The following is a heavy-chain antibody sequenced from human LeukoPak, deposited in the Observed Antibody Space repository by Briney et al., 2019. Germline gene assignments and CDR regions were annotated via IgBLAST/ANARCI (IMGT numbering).Heavy chain of an antibody. CDR2: ISTSGGST. CDR3: ARQLGYCGDGSCYFDY. V-gene: IGHV3-23*01. J-gene: IGHJ4*02. D-gene: IGHD2-15*01. CDR1: GFTFGNYA. Sequence: GGSLRLSCAASGFTFGNYAMSWVRQAPGRGLEWVSAISTSGGSTYYADSVKGRFTISRDNSKNTLHLQMNSLRAEDTAVYHCARQLGYCGDGSCYFDYWGQGTLVTVSS.